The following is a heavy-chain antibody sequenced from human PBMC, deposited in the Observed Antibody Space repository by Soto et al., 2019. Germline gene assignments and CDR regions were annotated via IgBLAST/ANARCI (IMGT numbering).Heavy chain of an antibody. CDR3: AKDRGISGWNGMDV. Sequence: GGSLRLSCVASGFTISNYAMSWVRQAPGKGLEWVSTISGSGGSTYYADSVNGRFTISRDNSKNTLYLQMSSLRVEDTAVYYCAKDRGISGWNGMDVWGQGTTVTVSS. CDR1: GFTISNYA. CDR2: ISGSGGST. V-gene: IGHV3-23*01. D-gene: IGHD6-25*01. J-gene: IGHJ6*02.